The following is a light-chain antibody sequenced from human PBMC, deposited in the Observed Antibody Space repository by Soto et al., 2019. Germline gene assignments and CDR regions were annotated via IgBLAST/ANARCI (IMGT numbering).Light chain of an antibody. CDR1: SGHSSYA. CDR2: LNSDGSH. V-gene: IGLV4-69*01. J-gene: IGLJ2*01. CDR3: QTWGTDIPVV. Sequence: QPVLTQSPSASASLGASVKLTCTLSSGHSSYAIAWHQQQPEKGPRYLMKLNSDGSHSKGDGIPDRFSGSSSGAERYLTISSLQSEDEADYYCQTWGTDIPVVFGGGTQLTVL.